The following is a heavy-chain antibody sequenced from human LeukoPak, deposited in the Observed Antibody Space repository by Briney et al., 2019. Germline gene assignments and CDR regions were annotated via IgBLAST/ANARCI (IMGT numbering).Heavy chain of an antibody. CDR2: INPNSGGT. J-gene: IGHJ4*02. Sequence: ASVKVSRKASGYTFTGYYMHWVRQAPGQGLEWMGWINPNSGGTNYAQKFQGRVTMTRDTSISTAYMELSRLRSDDTAVYYCARGVVISPQSFDYWGQGTLVTVSS. CDR1: GYTFTGYY. CDR3: ARGVVISPQSFDY. D-gene: IGHD2-21*01. V-gene: IGHV1-2*02.